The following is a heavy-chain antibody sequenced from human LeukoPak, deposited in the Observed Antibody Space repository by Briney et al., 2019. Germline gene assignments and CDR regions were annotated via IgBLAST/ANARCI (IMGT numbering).Heavy chain of an antibody. CDR3: ARGGGDFWSGYSYYFDY. V-gene: IGHV1-69*13. J-gene: IGHJ4*02. D-gene: IGHD3-3*01. Sequence: GASVKVSCKASGGTFSSYAISWVRQAPGQGLEWMGGIIPIFGKANYAQKFQGRVTITADESTSTAYMELSSLRSEDTAVYYCARGGGDFWSGYSYYFDYWGQGTLVTVSS. CDR1: GGTFSSYA. CDR2: IIPIFGKA.